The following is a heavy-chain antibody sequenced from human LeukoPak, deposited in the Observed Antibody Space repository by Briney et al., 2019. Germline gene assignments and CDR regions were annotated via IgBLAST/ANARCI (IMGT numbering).Heavy chain of an antibody. CDR3: GREDKRYTYGDY. CDR2: INSEGSST. J-gene: IGHJ4*02. D-gene: IGHD5-18*01. CDR1: GFTFSSHW. Sequence: TGGSLRLSCATSGFTFSSHWMHWVRQAPGKGMVWGSRINSEGSSTSYAESVKGRFNISRDNAKTTLYLQMHSLKAEDTAVYFCGREDKRYTYGDYWGQGTLVTVSS. V-gene: IGHV3-74*01.